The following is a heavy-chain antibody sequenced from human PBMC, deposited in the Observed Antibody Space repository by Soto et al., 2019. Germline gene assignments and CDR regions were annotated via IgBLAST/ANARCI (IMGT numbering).Heavy chain of an antibody. J-gene: IGHJ5*02. CDR3: ARLLWSRGDWFDP. Sequence: ASVKVSCKASGYTFNNYGISWVRQAPGQGLEWMGWISAYNGNTNYAQKLQGRVTMTTDTSTSTAYMELRSLRSDDTAVYYCARLLWSRGDWFDPWGQGTLVTVSS. D-gene: IGHD3-10*01. CDR2: ISAYNGNT. V-gene: IGHV1-18*01. CDR1: GYTFNNYG.